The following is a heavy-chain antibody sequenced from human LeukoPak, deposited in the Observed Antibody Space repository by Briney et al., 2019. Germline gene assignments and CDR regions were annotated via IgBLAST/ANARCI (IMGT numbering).Heavy chain of an antibody. CDR3: ARDDFEYSVHYGMDV. V-gene: IGHV4-39*07. CDR2: IYYSGST. CDR1: GDSVSRSSYY. J-gene: IGHJ6*01. Sequence: PSETLSLTCTVSGDSVSRSSYYWGWIRQPPGKGLEWIGSIYYSGSTYHNPSLKSRVTISVDTSKNQFSLKLSSVTAADTAVYYCARDDFEYSVHYGMDVWGQGTTVTVSS. D-gene: IGHD3-9*01.